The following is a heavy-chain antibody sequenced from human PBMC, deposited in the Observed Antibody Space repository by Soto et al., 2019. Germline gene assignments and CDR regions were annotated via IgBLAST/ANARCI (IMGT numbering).Heavy chain of an antibody. V-gene: IGHV3-33*01. D-gene: IGHD6-19*01. J-gene: IGHJ4*02. Sequence: QVQLVESGGGVVQPGRSLRLSCAASGFTFSSHSMHWVRQAPGKGLEWVAVIWYDGSNKYYADSVKGRFTISRDDSKNMVYLQMNSLRAEDTAVYYCVRDGWYSIQAPYWGQGTLVTVSS. CDR2: IWYDGSNK. CDR3: VRDGWYSIQAPY. CDR1: GFTFSSHS.